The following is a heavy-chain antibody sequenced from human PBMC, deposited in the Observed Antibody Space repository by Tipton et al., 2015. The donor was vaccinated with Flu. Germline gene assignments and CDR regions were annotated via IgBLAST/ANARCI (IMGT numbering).Heavy chain of an antibody. J-gene: IGHJ2*01. Sequence: TLSLTCAVSGYSISSGYYWGWVRQPPGKGLEWIGTIYHSGSTYYNPSLKSRLTMSVDTSKNQFSLKLTSVTAADTAVYYCARSTGAVGYFDLWGRGTLVSVSS. V-gene: IGHV4-38-2*01. CDR2: IYHSGST. CDR3: ARSTGAVGYFDL. D-gene: IGHD7-27*01. CDR1: GYSISSGYY.